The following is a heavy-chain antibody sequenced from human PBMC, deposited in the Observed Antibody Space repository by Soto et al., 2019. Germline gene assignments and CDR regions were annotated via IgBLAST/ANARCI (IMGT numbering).Heavy chain of an antibody. D-gene: IGHD1-1*01. Sequence: SLTVSCRVSGYSSTWHWIGRVRQMPGKGLEWMGIIYPGDSDTRYSPSFQGQVTISADKSINTAYLQWSRLKASDTAMYYCARSPTLQLVHPGYFGYWGQAPLLTVYS. J-gene: IGHJ4*02. V-gene: IGHV5-51*01. CDR2: IYPGDSDT. CDR1: GYSSTWHW. CDR3: ARSPTLQLVHPGYFGY.